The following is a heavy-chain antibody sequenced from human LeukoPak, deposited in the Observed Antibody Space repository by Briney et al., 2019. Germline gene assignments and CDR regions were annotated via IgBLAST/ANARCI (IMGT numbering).Heavy chain of an antibody. CDR2: MNPNSGNT. V-gene: IGHV1-8*01. Sequence: GASVKVSCKASGYTFTSYDINWVRQATGQGLEWMGWMNPNSGNTGYAQKFQGRVTMTRNTSISTAYMELSSLRSEDTAVYYCARSLTTVYYYGMDVWGQGTTVTVSS. J-gene: IGHJ6*02. CDR3: ARSLTTVYYYGMDV. CDR1: GYTFTSYD. D-gene: IGHD4-17*01.